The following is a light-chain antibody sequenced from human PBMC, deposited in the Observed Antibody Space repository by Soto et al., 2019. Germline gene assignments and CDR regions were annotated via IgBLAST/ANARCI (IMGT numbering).Light chain of an antibody. J-gene: IGKJ4*01. CDR3: RQYGRSLEFA. Sequence: IVLTQSPGTLSLSPGERATLSCRASQTVSNNFLAWYQEKPGRGPRLLIYGASTRATGIPDRFSGSGSGTDFTLTISRPDPEDFAVYYCRQYGRSLEFAVGGGTKVDIK. CDR1: QTVSNNF. CDR2: GAS. V-gene: IGKV3-20*01.